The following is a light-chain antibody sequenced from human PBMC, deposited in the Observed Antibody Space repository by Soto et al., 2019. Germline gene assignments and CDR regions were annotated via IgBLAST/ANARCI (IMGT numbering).Light chain of an antibody. CDR1: NIGSKS. V-gene: IGLV3-21*02. CDR2: DYS. CDR3: QVWDSSSDHHV. J-gene: IGLJ1*01. Sequence: SYWLTKSPSVSGAPGQTSMNTRGGSNIGSKSVHWYQQKPGQAPVLVVYDYSDRPSGIPARFSGSNSGNPATVTISRVEAGAEADYYCQVWDSSSDHHVFGTGIKVTVL.